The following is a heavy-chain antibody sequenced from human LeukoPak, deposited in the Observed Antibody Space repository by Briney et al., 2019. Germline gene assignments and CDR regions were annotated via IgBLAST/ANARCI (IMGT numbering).Heavy chain of an antibody. CDR3: AGFRVRWGAFDI. J-gene: IGHJ3*02. Sequence: GGSLRLSCAASGFTFSDYYMSWIRQAPGKGLEWVSYISSSSSYTNYADSVKGRFTISRDNAKNSLYLQMYSLRAEDTAVYYCAGFRVRWGAFDIWGQGTMVTVSS. CDR1: GFTFSDYY. V-gene: IGHV3-11*06. CDR2: ISSSSSYT. D-gene: IGHD3-16*01.